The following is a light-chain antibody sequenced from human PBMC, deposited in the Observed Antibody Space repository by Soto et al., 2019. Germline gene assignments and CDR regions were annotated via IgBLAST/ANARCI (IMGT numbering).Light chain of an antibody. Sequence: QSALTQPPSASGSPGQSVTISCSGTSPDVGSYNYVSWYQQHPVKAPRLIIYEVSERPSGVADLFSDTKSSNTASLTVSGLQAEDEDDYYCTSYAGSNNFVFGSGTKLTVL. CDR1: SPDVGSYNY. CDR3: TSYAGSNNFV. CDR2: EVS. J-gene: IGLJ1*01. V-gene: IGLV2-8*01.